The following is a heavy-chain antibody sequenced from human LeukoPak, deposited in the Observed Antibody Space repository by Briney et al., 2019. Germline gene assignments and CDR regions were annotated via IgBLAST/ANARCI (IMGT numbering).Heavy chain of an antibody. CDR1: GYTFTSYG. J-gene: IGHJ4*02. Sequence: ASVKVSCKASGYTFTSYGISWVRQAPGQGLEWMGWISAYNGNTNYAQKLQGRVTMTKDTSTSTAYMELRSLRSDDTAVYYCARREYSYGHEDYWGQGTLVTVSS. D-gene: IGHD5-18*01. V-gene: IGHV1-18*04. CDR2: ISAYNGNT. CDR3: ARREYSYGHEDY.